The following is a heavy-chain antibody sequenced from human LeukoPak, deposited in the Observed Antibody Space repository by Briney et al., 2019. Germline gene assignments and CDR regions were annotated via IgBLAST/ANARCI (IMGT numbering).Heavy chain of an antibody. V-gene: IGHV5-51*01. D-gene: IGHD4-17*01. CDR3: ARQCGDYGGAFHI. CDR1: GYSFTTYW. Sequence: GESLKISCKGSGYSFTTYWIGWVRQMPGKGLEWMGIIYPGDSDTRNSPSFQGQVTISADKSISTAYLQWSRLKASDTAMYYCARQCGDYGGAFHIWGQGTMVTVSS. J-gene: IGHJ3*02. CDR2: IYPGDSDT.